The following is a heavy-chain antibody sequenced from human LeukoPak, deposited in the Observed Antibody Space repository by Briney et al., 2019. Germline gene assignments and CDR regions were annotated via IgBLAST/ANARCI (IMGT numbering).Heavy chain of an antibody. CDR2: INPNSGGT. CDR3: AREMYYYDSSGYYFTRYWDY. CDR1: GYIFTGYY. Sequence: ASVKVSCKASGYIFTGYYMHWVRQAPVQGLEWMGWINPNSGGTNYAQKFQGRVTMTRDTSISTAYMELSRLRSDDTAVYYCAREMYYYDSSGYYFTRYWDYWGQGTLVTVSS. D-gene: IGHD3-22*01. V-gene: IGHV1-2*02. J-gene: IGHJ4*02.